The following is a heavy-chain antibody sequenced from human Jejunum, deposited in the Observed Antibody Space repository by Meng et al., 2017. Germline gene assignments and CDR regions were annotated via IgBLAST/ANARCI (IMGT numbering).Heavy chain of an antibody. Sequence: QVQMEQSGAEGRKPGASVKVSCRASGSTLNGFYMHWVRQAPGQGLEWMGRINTNTGGTNYAQNFKGGITLTRDTSTVYMEVNRLRSDDTAMYYCAGRSYNYDDYFDFWGRGTLVTVSS. D-gene: IGHD5-24*01. CDR1: GSTLNGFY. V-gene: IGHV1-2*06. J-gene: IGHJ4*02. CDR3: AGRSYNYDDYFDF. CDR2: INTNTGGT.